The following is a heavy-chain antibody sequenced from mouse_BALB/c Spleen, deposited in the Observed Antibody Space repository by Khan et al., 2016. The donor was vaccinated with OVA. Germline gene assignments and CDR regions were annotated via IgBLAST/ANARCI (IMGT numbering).Heavy chain of an antibody. J-gene: IGHJ1*01. CDR3: TRGWDWYFDV. CDR1: GFTFSNYW. V-gene: IGHV6-6*02. CDR2: IRLKSNIYAT. D-gene: IGHD3-3*01. Sequence: EVKLEESGGGLVQPGGSMKLSCVVSGFTFSNYWMNWVRQSPEKGFEWVAEIRLKSNIYATHYAESVRGRFTISRDDSRGGVYLQMNNLGAEDTGIYYCTRGWDWYFDVWGAGTTVTVSS.